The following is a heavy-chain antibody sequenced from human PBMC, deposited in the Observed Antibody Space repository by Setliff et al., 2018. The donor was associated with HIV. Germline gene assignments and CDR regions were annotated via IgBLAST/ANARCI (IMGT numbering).Heavy chain of an antibody. CDR3: ARAIVKTGYHTKSRVFDY. Sequence: SETLSLTCAVYGGSLNDYSWNWIRQSPGKGLEWIGEVNLPKTLNYNPSLESRITISVDTSKKQFSLDLSSVTAADTAVYFCARAIVKTGYHTKSRVFDYWGQGTLVTVAS. CDR1: GGSLNDYS. V-gene: IGHV4-34*01. D-gene: IGHD3-9*01. CDR2: VNLPKTL. J-gene: IGHJ4*02.